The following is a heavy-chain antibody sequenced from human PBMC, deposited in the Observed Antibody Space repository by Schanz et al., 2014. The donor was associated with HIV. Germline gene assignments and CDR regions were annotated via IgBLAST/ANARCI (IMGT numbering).Heavy chain of an antibody. D-gene: IGHD3-22*01. V-gene: IGHV3-23*01. Sequence: EVQLLESGGGLVQPGGSLRLSCAASGFTFSNYAMSWVRQAPGKGLEWVSSISESGGRTYYADSVIGRFTISRDNSKNTLYLQMTTLRTEDTAVYYCAKPEYDSSGNSQSHFDYWGQGTLVTVSS. CDR1: GFTFSNYA. CDR3: AKPEYDSSGNSQSHFDY. J-gene: IGHJ4*02. CDR2: ISESGGRT.